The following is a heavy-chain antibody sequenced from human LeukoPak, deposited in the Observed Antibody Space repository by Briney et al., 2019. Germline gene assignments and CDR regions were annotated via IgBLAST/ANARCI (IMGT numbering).Heavy chain of an antibody. V-gene: IGHV3-9*01. Sequence: GRSLRLSCAASGFTFDDYAMHWVRQAPGKSLEWVSGISWNSGSIGYADSVKGRFTISRDNAKNSLYLQMNSLRAEDTALYYCAKGTLPDYWGQGTLVTVSS. CDR1: GFTFDDYA. CDR3: AKGTLPDY. CDR2: ISWNSGSI. J-gene: IGHJ4*02.